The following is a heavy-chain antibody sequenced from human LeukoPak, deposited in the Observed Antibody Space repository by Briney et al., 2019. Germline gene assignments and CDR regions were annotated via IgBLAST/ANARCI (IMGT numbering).Heavy chain of an antibody. CDR3: ANAASCSSTSCSPVDY. Sequence: PGGSLRLSCAASGFTFSSYAMSWVRQAPGKGLEWVSAISGSGGSTYYADSVKGRFTISRDNSKNTLYLQMNSLRAEDTAVYYCANAASCSSTSCSPVDYWGQGTLVTVSS. D-gene: IGHD2-2*01. CDR2: ISGSGGST. J-gene: IGHJ4*02. CDR1: GFTFSSYA. V-gene: IGHV3-23*01.